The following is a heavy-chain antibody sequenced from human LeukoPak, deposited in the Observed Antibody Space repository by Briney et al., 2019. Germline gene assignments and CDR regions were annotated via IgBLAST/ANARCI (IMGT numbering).Heavy chain of an antibody. V-gene: IGHV5-51*01. J-gene: IGHJ6*02. Sequence: PGESLKISCKGSGYSFTSYWIGWVRQVPGKGLEXXXXXXXXXXXXRYSPSFXGQVTISADKSISTAYLQWSSLKASDTAMYYCARHPYCSSTSCYEDYYYGMDVWGQGTTVTVSS. CDR2: XXXXXXXX. CDR3: ARHPYCSSTSCYEDYYYGMDV. D-gene: IGHD2-2*01. CDR1: GYSFTSYW.